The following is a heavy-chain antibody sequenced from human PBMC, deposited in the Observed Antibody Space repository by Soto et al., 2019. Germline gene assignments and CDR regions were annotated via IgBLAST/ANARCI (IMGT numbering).Heavy chain of an antibody. CDR1: GYTFTNYW. J-gene: IGHJ6*02. CDR3: AASIFYSGMDV. Sequence: PRESLKISCKGSGYTFTNYWIGWVRQMPGKGLEWMGIIYPGDSDTKYNPSFQGQVTISADKSITTTYLQWSSLKASDTAIYYCAASIFYSGMDVWGQGTTVTLS. CDR2: IYPGDSDT. V-gene: IGHV5-51*01.